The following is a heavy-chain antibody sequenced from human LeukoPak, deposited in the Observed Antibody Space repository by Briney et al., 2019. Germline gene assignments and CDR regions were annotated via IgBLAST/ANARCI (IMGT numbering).Heavy chain of an antibody. V-gene: IGHV3-23*01. Sequence: PGGSLRLSCAASGFTFSSYAMSWVRQAPGKGLEWVSAISGSGGSTYYADSVKGRFTISRDNSKNTLYLQMNSLRAEDTAVYYCAKAGWYDYYYGMDVWGQGTTVTVPS. CDR1: GFTFSSYA. J-gene: IGHJ6*02. CDR2: ISGSGGST. CDR3: AKAGWYDYYYGMDV. D-gene: IGHD6-19*01.